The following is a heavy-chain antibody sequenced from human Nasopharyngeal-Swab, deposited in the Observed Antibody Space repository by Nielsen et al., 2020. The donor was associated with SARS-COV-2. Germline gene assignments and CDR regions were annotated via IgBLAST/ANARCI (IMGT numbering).Heavy chain of an antibody. V-gene: IGHV3-33*01. Sequence: GGSLRLSCAAFGFTFSSYGMHWVRQAPGKGLEWVAVIWYDGSNKYYADSVKGRFTISRDNSKNTLYLQMNSLRAEDTAVYYCARDGPVSYSSGWYFTPDLNGSFDYWGQGTLVTVSS. CDR3: ARDGPVSYSSGWYFTPDLNGSFDY. CDR2: IWYDGSNK. D-gene: IGHD6-19*01. CDR1: GFTFSSYG. J-gene: IGHJ4*02.